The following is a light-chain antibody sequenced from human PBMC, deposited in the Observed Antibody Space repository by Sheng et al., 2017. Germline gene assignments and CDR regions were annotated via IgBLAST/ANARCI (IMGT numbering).Light chain of an antibody. CDR1: QSISFN. CDR3: QQYNNWPPYS. V-gene: IGKV3-15*01. J-gene: IGKJ2*03. CDR2: GAS. Sequence: EIVMTQSPATLSVSPGERATLSCRASQSISFNLAWYQQRPGQVPRLLIYGASTRVTGIPARFSGSGSGTEFTLTITSLQYEDSAVYYCQQYNNWPPYSFGQGTKLEIK.